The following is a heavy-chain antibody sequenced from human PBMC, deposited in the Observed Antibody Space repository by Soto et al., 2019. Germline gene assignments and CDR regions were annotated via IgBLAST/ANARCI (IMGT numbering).Heavy chain of an antibody. Sequence: GGSLRLSCAASGFTFSTYAMHWVRQAPGKGLEWVAAISYVGNYKYYGDSVKGRFTISRDNAKNTLFLEMNSLRAEDTAVYHCARPLRYCRRSSNCYYYYGMDVWAQGTKATVYS. CDR1: GFTFSTYA. V-gene: IGHV3-30-3*01. D-gene: IGHD2-2*01. CDR3: ARPLRYCRRSSNCYYYYGMDV. CDR2: ISYVGNYK. J-gene: IGHJ6*02.